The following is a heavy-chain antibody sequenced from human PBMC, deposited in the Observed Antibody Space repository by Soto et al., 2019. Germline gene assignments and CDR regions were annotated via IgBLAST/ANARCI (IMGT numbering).Heavy chain of an antibody. CDR3: ARESGGATATLDYYYFYMDV. CDR2: INPNGGGT. V-gene: IGHV1-2*02. D-gene: IGHD5-12*01. Sequence: VQLVQSGAEVKKPGASVKVSCKTSGDSFNDYYIHWVRQAPGQGLEWMGWINPNGGGTKYAQKFQGRVTVTRDMSIRTVYMELSSLRSDDTAVYYCARESGGATATLDYYYFYMDVWGKGTTVTVSS. CDR1: GDSFNDYY. J-gene: IGHJ6*03.